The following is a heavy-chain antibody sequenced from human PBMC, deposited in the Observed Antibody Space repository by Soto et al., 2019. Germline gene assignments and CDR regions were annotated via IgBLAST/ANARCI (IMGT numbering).Heavy chain of an antibody. D-gene: IGHD3-10*01. CDR3: AKEDVWFAKDY. J-gene: IGHJ4*02. CDR1: GCTFSGYG. CDR2: ISHDGSDK. V-gene: IGHV3-30*18. Sequence: LRLSCVASGCTFSGYGMHWVRQAPGKGLEWLAVISHDGSDKYYADSVRGRFTISRDNSENTLYLQMNSLRPEDTAVYYCAKEDVWFAKDYWGQGTLVTVSS.